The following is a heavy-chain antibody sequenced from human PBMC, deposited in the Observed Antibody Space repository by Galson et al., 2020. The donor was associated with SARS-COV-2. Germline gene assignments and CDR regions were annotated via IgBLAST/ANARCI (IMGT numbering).Heavy chain of an antibody. CDR1: GFTFSDHA. V-gene: IGHV3-33*01. CDR3: ARDGQSSRGWAFDY. Sequence: GGSLRLSCAASGFTFSDHAMHWVRQAPGKGLEWVAQIFFDGSEKYYGDSVRGRFPISRDSSKNTVYLEMNNLRVYDTAVYYCARDGQSSRGWAFDYWGQGTLLTVSS. CDR2: IFFDGSEK. D-gene: IGHD6-19*01. J-gene: IGHJ4*02.